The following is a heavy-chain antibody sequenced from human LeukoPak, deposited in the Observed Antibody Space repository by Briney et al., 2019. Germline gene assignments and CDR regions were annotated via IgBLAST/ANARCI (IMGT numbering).Heavy chain of an antibody. V-gene: IGHV3-11*01. CDR2: ISGSGSSI. D-gene: IGHD1-26*01. CDR1: GFTFSDYY. J-gene: IGHJ4*02. CDR3: ARRSGRYQADFDY. Sequence: PGGSLRLSCAASGFTFSDYYMSWIRQAPGKGLEWVSYISGSGSSIYYADSVKGRFTISRDNAKNSLDLQMNSLGAEDTAVYYCARRSGRYQADFDYWGQGTLVTVSS.